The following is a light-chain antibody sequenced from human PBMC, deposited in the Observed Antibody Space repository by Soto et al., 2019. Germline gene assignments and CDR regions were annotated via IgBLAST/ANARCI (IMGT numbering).Light chain of an antibody. J-gene: IGKJ4*01. Sequence: DIVMTQSPLSLPVTPGEPASISCRSSQSLLHSNGYNYLDWYLQKPGQSPQLLIYLGSNRASGVPARFSGSGSGTDFTLKISRVEAVDVGVYYCMQALQTPPTFRGGTKV. CDR1: QSLLHSNGYNY. V-gene: IGKV2-28*01. CDR3: MQALQTPPT. CDR2: LGS.